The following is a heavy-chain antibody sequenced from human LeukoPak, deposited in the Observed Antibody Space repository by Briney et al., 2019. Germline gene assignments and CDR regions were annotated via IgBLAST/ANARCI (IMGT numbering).Heavy chain of an antibody. J-gene: IGHJ3*02. Sequence: SETLSLTCTVSGGSISSGGYYWSWIRQHPGKGLEWIGYIYYSGSTYYNPSLRSRVSISVDTSKNQFSLKLSSVTAADTAVYYCARVENVIYYDSRAGALEIWGQGTMVTVSS. CDR3: ARVENVIYYDSRAGALEI. CDR1: GGSISSGGYY. V-gene: IGHV4-31*03. D-gene: IGHD3-22*01. CDR2: IYYSGST.